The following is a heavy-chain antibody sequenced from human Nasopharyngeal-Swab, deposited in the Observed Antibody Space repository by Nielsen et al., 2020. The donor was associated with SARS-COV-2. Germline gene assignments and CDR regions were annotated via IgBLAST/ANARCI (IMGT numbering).Heavy chain of an antibody. V-gene: IGHV4-39*02. J-gene: IGHJ4*02. CDR1: GGSISSSSYY. D-gene: IGHD6-19*01. CDR3: ARGSIGRIDPFDY. Sequence: GSLRLSCTVSGGSISSSSYYWGWIRQPPGKGLEWIGTINYSGSTYYNPSLRSRVTVSADTSRNHFSLKLSSVTAADTAVYHCARGSIGRIDPFDYWGQGTLVTVSS. CDR2: INYSGST.